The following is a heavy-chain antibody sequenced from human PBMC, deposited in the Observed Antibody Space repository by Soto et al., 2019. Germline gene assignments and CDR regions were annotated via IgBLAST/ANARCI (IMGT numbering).Heavy chain of an antibody. CDR2: INHSGST. CDR1: GGSFSGYY. J-gene: IGHJ6*03. D-gene: IGHD2-2*01. Sequence: PSETLSLTCAVYGGSFSGYYWSWIRQPPGKGLEWIGEINHSGSTNYNPSLKSRVTISVDTSKNQFSLKLSSVTAADTAVYYCERIGRSSLYYYYMDVWGKGTTVTVSS. CDR3: ERIGRSSLYYYYMDV. V-gene: IGHV4-34*01.